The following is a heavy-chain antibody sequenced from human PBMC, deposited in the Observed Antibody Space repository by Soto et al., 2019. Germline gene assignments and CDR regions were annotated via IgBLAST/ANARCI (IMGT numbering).Heavy chain of an antibody. V-gene: IGHV1-69*01. Sequence: QVLLVQSGAEVKKPGSSVKVSCKAAGGSFSSYNVSWVRQAPGQGLDYMGGIMPVFGTPTYTEKFQGRITITADESTGTAYMELTSLKSDDTAVYYCARGVTANYMGGDAFAIWGQGTMVTVSS. D-gene: IGHD3-16*01. J-gene: IGHJ3*02. CDR1: GGSFSSYN. CDR3: ARGVTANYMGGDAFAI. CDR2: IMPVFGTP.